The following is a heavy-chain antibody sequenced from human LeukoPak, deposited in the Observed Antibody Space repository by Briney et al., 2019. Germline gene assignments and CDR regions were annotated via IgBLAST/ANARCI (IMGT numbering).Heavy chain of an antibody. CDR2: IFYSGST. CDR3: ARGEWDLLFDY. D-gene: IGHD1-26*01. CDR1: GVSISSDY. V-gene: IGHV4-59*01. Sequence: SETLSLTCSVSGVSISSDYWSWIRQPPGKGLEWIGYIFYSGSTNYNPSLKSRVTISVDTSKNQFSLKLSSVTAADTAVYYCARGEWDLLFDYWGQGTLVTVSS. J-gene: IGHJ4*02.